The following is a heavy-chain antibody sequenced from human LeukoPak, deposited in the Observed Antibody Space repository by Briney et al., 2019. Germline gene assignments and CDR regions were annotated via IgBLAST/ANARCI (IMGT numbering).Heavy chain of an antibody. J-gene: IGHJ6*03. CDR2: INPNSGGT. V-gene: IGHV1-2*02. D-gene: IGHD5-24*01. CDR1: GYTFTGYY. Sequence: GASVKVSCKASGYTFTGYYMHWVRQAPGQGLEWMGWINPNSGGTNYAQKFQGRVTMTRDTSISTAYMELSRLRSDDTAVYYCARVRRDGYNRYYYMDVWGKGTTVTVSS. CDR3: ARVRRDGYNRYYYMDV.